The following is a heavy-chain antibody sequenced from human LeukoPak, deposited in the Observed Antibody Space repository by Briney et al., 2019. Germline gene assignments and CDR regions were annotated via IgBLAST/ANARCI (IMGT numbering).Heavy chain of an antibody. V-gene: IGHV1-69*02. J-gene: IGHJ6*02. D-gene: IGHD6-19*01. CDR2: IIPILGIA. Sequence: GSSVKVSCKASGGTFSSYTISWARQAPGQGLEWMGRIIPILGIANYAQKFQGRVTITADKSTSTAYMELSSLRSEDTAVYYCAPVAVAGTFDGMDVWGQGTTVTVSS. CDR3: APVAVAGTFDGMDV. CDR1: GGTFSSYT.